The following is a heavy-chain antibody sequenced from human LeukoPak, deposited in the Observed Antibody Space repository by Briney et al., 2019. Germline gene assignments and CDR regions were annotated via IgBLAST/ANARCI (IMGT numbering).Heavy chain of an antibody. V-gene: IGHV4-59*01. J-gene: IGHJ6*03. CDR2: IFHSGST. CDR3: ARGDFCSSSNCYLRPMDV. D-gene: IGHD2-2*01. Sequence: PSETLSLTCTVSGGSISSYWWSWVRQPPGKGLEWIGHIFHSGSTTYNPSLKSRVTMSVDTAKNQFSLKLRSVTAADTAVYYCARGDFCSSSNCYLRPMDVWGKGTTVTVSS. CDR1: GGSISSYW.